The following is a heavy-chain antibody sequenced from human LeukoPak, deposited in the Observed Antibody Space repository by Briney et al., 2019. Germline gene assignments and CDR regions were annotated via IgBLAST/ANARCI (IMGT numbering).Heavy chain of an antibody. Sequence: QPGGSLRLSCAASGFTFSSNAMSWVRQAPGKGLEWVSAISGSGGSTYYADSVKGRFTISRDNSKNTLYLQMNSLRAEDTAVYYCAKAPLYHYDSSGYSDYWGQGTLVTVSS. J-gene: IGHJ4*02. V-gene: IGHV3-23*01. CDR3: AKAPLYHYDSSGYSDY. CDR1: GFTFSSNA. CDR2: ISGSGGST. D-gene: IGHD3-22*01.